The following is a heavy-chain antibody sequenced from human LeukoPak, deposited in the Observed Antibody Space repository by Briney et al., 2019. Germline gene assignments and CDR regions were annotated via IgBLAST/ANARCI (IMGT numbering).Heavy chain of an antibody. J-gene: IGHJ3*02. CDR3: ARDLVTVTKGFDI. CDR1: GGSISSGGYY. D-gene: IGHD4-17*01. Sequence: SETLSLTCTVSGGSISSGGYYWSWIRQHPGKGLEWIGYIYYSGSTYYNPSLKSRVTISIDTSKNQFSLKLRSVTAADTAVYYCARDLVTVTKGFDIWGQGTMVSVSS. V-gene: IGHV4-61*08. CDR2: IYYSGST.